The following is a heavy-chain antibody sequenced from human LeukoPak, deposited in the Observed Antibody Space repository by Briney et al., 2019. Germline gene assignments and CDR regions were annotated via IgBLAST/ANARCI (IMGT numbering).Heavy chain of an antibody. V-gene: IGHV3-30-3*01. D-gene: IGHD5-18*01. CDR3: ARAGYSYGSYYFDY. CDR1: GFAFSSYA. CDR2: ISYDGSNK. J-gene: IGHJ4*02. Sequence: GGSLRLSCAASGFAFSSYAMHWVRQAPGKGLEWVAVISYDGSNKYYADSVKGRFTISRDNSKNTLYLQMNSLRAEDTAVYYCARAGYSYGSYYFDYWGQGTLVTVSS.